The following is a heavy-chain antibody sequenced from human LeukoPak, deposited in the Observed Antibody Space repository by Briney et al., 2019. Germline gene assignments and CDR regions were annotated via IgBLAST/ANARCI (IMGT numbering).Heavy chain of an antibody. CDR3: ARVSYDSSGYYVSELDY. CDR1: GYTFTSYG. J-gene: IGHJ4*02. V-gene: IGHV1-18*01. Sequence: ASVKVSCKASGYTFTSYGISWVRQAPGQGLEWMGWISAYNGNTNYAQKLQGRVTMTTDTSTSTAYMELRSLRSDDTAGYYCARVSYDSSGYYVSELDYWGQGTLVTVSS. D-gene: IGHD3-22*01. CDR2: ISAYNGNT.